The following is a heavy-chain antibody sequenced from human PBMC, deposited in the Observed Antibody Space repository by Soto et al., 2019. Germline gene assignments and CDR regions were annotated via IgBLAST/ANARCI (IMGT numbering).Heavy chain of an antibody. J-gene: IGHJ4*02. CDR1: GFSLSTSGVG. Sequence: QITLKESGPTLVKPTQTLTLTCTFSGFSLSTSGVGVGWIRQPPGKALEWLALIYWDDDKRYSPSLKSRLNITKDTSKNQVVLTMTNMDPVDTATYYCEHLVGLGPTDYWGQGTLVTVSS. CDR2: IYWDDDK. CDR3: EHLVGLGPTDY. V-gene: IGHV2-5*02. D-gene: IGHD2-15*01.